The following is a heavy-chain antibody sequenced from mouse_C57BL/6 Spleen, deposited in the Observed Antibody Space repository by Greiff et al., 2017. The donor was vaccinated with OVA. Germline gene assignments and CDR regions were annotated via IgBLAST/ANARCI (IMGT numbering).Heavy chain of an antibody. V-gene: IGHV14-3*01. CDR2: IDPANGNT. J-gene: IGHJ4*01. CDR3: ARDYYYGRGGNYAMDY. CDR1: GFNIKNTY. D-gene: IGHD1-1*01. Sequence: VQLQQSVAELVRPGASVKLSCTASGFNIKNTYMHWVKQRPEQGLEWIGRIDPANGNTKYAPKFQGKATITADTSSNTAYLQLSSLTSEDTAIYYGARDYYYGRGGNYAMDYWGQGTSVTVSS.